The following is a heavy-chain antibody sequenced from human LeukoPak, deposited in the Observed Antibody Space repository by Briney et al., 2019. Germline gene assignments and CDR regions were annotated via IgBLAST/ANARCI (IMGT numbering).Heavy chain of an antibody. Sequence: KPSQTLSLTCTVSGASISSYYWSWIRQPPGKGLEWIGYIYYSGSTNYNPSLKSRVTISVDTSKNQFSLKLSSVTAADTAVYYCARVAGGSGWYFDLWGRGTLVTVSS. D-gene: IGHD6-19*01. J-gene: IGHJ2*01. CDR1: GASISSYY. CDR3: ARVAGGSGWYFDL. V-gene: IGHV4-59*01. CDR2: IYYSGST.